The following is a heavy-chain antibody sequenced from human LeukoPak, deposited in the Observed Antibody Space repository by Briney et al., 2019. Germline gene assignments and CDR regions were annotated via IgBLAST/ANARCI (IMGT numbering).Heavy chain of an antibody. Sequence: ASVKVSCKASGGTFSSYAISWVRQAPGQGLEWMGGIIPIFGTANYAQKFQGRVTITTDESTSTAYMELSSLRSEDTAVYYCARAVHRQWELISPYFDYWGQGTLVTVSS. D-gene: IGHD1-26*01. J-gene: IGHJ4*02. CDR1: GGTFSSYA. CDR3: ARAVHRQWELISPYFDY. V-gene: IGHV1-69*05. CDR2: IIPIFGTA.